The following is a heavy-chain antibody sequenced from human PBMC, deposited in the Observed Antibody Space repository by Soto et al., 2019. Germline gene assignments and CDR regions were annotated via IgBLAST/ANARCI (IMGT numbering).Heavy chain of an antibody. CDR3: ARAKEDDYGDYVGSEFHMDV. V-gene: IGHV3-33*01. Sequence: PGGSLRLSCAASGFTFSSYGMHWVRQAPGKGLEWVAVIWYDGSNKYYADSVKGRFTISRDNSKNTLYLQMNSLRAEDTAVYYCARAKEDDYGDYVGSEFHMDVWGQGTTVTVSS. CDR1: GFTFSSYG. D-gene: IGHD4-17*01. J-gene: IGHJ6*02. CDR2: IWYDGSNK.